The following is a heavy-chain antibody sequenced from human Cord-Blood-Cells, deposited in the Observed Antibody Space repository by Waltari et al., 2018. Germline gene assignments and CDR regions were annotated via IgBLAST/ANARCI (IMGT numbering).Heavy chain of an antibody. CDR3: ARVLKGRDWYFDL. Sequence: EVQLVESGGGLIQPGGSLRLSCAACGFTVGSNYMSWVRQAPGKGLEWVSVIYSGGSTYYADSVKGRFTISRDNSKNTLYLQMNSLRAEDTAVYYCARVLKGRDWYFDLWGRGTLVTVSS. D-gene: IGHD3-10*01. V-gene: IGHV3-53*01. J-gene: IGHJ2*01. CDR2: IYSGGST. CDR1: GFTVGSNY.